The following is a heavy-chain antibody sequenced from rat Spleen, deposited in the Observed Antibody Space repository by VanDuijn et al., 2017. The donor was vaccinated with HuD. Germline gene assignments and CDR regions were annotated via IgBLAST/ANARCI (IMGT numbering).Heavy chain of an antibody. Sequence: EVQLVESGGGLVQPGRSLKLSCVASGFTFSDYYMAWIRQAPTKGLEWVASISPSGGSTYYRDSVKGRFTISRDNAKTTLYLQMDSLRSEDTDTYYCAKDLDNYGGLFDYWGQGVMVTVSS. J-gene: IGHJ2*01. D-gene: IGHD1-11*01. CDR3: AKDLDNYGGLFDY. CDR1: GFTFSDYY. CDR2: ISPSGGST. V-gene: IGHV5-19*01.